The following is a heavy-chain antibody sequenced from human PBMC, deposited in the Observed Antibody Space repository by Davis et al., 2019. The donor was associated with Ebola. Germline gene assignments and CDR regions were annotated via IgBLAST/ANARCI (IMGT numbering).Heavy chain of an antibody. CDR1: GFTVSSNY. D-gene: IGHD4-17*01. V-gene: IGHV3-66*01. Sequence: GESLKISCAASGFTVSSNYMSWVRQAPGKGLEWVSVIYSGGSTYYADSLKGRFTISRDNSKNTLYLQMNSLRAEDTAVYYCAKDKVTTASFDYWGQGTLVTVSS. J-gene: IGHJ4*02. CDR3: AKDKVTTASFDY. CDR2: IYSGGST.